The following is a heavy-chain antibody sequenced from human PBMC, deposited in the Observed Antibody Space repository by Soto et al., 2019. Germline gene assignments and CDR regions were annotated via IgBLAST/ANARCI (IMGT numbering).Heavy chain of an antibody. Sequence: QVQLVESGGGLVKPGGSPRLSCAASGFTLSDYYMSWIRQAPGKGLEWVSDISSSSTYTNYADSVKGRFTISRDNAKKSLYLQMNSLGAEDTAVYYCAREDVDTTMVYFDYWGQGTLVTVSS. J-gene: IGHJ4*02. D-gene: IGHD5-18*01. CDR1: GFTLSDYY. V-gene: IGHV3-11*06. CDR3: AREDVDTTMVYFDY. CDR2: ISSSSTYT.